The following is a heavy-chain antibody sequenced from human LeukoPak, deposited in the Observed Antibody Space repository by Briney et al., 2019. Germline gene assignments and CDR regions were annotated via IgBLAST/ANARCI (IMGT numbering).Heavy chain of an antibody. V-gene: IGHV3-21*01. CDR1: GFTFSSYS. Sequence: GGSLRLSCAASGFTFSSYSMNWVRQAPGKGLEWVSSISSSSSYIYYADSVKGRFTISRDNAKNSLYLQMNSLRAEDTAVYYCARGLCITGTAVDYYYGMDVWGQGTTVTVSS. CDR3: ARGLCITGTAVDYYYGMDV. D-gene: IGHD1-7*01. CDR2: ISSSSSYI. J-gene: IGHJ6*02.